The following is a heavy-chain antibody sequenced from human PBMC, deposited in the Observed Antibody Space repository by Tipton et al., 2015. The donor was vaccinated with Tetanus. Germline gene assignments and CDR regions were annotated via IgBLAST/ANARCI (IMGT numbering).Heavy chain of an antibody. D-gene: IGHD5-24*01. J-gene: IGHJ4*02. CDR3: ARGITDGYNRRFDY. V-gene: IGHV4-61*01. Sequence: LRLSCTVSGTSISRSSHYWTWIRQPPGKEPEWVGYVYHSGATNYHPSLKSRLAISADTSKNQFSLNLRSVITADTAVYYCARGITDGYNRRFDYWGQGTRVAVS. CDR2: VYHSGAT. CDR1: GTSISRSSHY.